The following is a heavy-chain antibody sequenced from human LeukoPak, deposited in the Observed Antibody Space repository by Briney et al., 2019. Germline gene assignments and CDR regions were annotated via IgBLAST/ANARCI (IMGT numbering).Heavy chain of an antibody. CDR3: ARQVEEAAFDI. CDR1: GFTFSSYS. J-gene: IGHJ3*02. V-gene: IGHV3-21*01. CDR2: ISSSSSYI. Sequence: GGSLRLSCAASGFTFSSYSMNWVRQAPGKGPEWVSSISSSSSYIYYADSVKGRFTISRDNAKNSLYLQMNSLRAEDTAVYYCARQVEEAAFDIWGQGTMVTVSS.